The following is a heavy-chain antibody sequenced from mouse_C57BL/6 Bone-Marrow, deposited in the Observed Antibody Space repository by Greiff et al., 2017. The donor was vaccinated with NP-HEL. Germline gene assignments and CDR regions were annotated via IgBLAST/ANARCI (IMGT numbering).Heavy chain of an antibody. CDR2: INPNNGGT. J-gene: IGHJ2*01. D-gene: IGHD1-1*01. CDR3: ARGSIYYYGSSIFDY. Sequence: DVQLQESGPELVKPGASVKIPCKASGYTFTDYNMDWVKQSHGKSLEWIGDINPNNGGTIYNQKFKGKATLTVDKSSSTAYMELRSLTSEDTAVYYCARGSIYYYGSSIFDYWGQGTTLTVSS. V-gene: IGHV1-18*01. CDR1: GYTFTDYN.